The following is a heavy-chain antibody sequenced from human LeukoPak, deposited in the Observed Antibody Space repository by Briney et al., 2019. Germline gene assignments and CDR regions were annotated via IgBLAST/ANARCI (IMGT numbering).Heavy chain of an antibody. Sequence: AASVKVSCKASGGTFSSYAISWVRQAPGQGLEWMGRIIPIFGIANYAQKFQGRVTITADKSTSTVYMELSSLRSEDTAVYYCARERADSSGYYIFDYWGQGTLVTVSS. D-gene: IGHD3-22*01. CDR1: GGTFSSYA. CDR3: ARERADSSGYYIFDY. CDR2: IIPIFGIA. V-gene: IGHV1-69*04. J-gene: IGHJ4*02.